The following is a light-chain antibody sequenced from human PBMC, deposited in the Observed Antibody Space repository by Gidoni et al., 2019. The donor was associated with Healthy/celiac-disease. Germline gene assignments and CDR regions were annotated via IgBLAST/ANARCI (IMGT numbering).Light chain of an antibody. Sequence: EIVLTQSPATLSLSPGERATLSCRASQTVSSYLAWYQQQPGQAPRLLIYDASNRATGIPTRFSGSGSGTDFTLTISSLVPEDFAVYYCQQRSNWPRGVTFGPGTKVDIK. J-gene: IGKJ3*01. V-gene: IGKV3-11*01. CDR1: QTVSSY. CDR3: QQRSNWPRGVT. CDR2: DAS.